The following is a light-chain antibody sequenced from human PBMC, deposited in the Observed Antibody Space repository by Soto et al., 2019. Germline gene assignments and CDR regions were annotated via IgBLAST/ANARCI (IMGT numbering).Light chain of an antibody. J-gene: IGKJ1*01. CDR1: QSVLHSSNNKNY. Sequence: DIVMTQSPDSLAVSLGERATIKCKSSQSVLHSSNNKNYLAWYQQRPGQSPKLLIYWASTRDTGVSDRFSGSGSETDFTLTISRLQAEDVAVYYCQQYYDTPRTFGQGTKV. CDR3: QQYYDTPRT. CDR2: WAS. V-gene: IGKV4-1*01.